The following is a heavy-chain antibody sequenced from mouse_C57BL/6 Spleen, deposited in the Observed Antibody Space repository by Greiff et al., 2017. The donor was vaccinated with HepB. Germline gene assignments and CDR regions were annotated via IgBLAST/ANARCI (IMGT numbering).Heavy chain of an antibody. CDR2: ISYDGSN. V-gene: IGHV3-6*01. Sequence: ESGPGLVKPSQSLSLTCSVTGYSITSGYYWNWIRQFPGNKLEWMGYISYDGSNNYNPSLKNRISITRDTSKNQFFLKLNSVTTEDTATYYCARDRYDYDGFAYWGQGTLVTVSA. CDR1: GYSITSGYY. J-gene: IGHJ3*01. D-gene: IGHD2-4*01. CDR3: ARDRYDYDGFAY.